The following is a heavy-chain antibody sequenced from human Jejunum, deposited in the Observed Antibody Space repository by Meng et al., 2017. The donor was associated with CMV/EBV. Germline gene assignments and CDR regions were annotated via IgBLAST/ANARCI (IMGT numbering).Heavy chain of an antibody. CDR2: ISHTGSSI. J-gene: IGHJ4*02. V-gene: IGHV3-11*01. D-gene: IGHD2/OR15-2a*01. CDR3: ARAASYSTD. CDR1: GFTFSNYY. Sequence: LMLSCAASGFTFSNYYMSWIRQAPGKGLEWISYISHTGSSIFYADSVKGRFTISRDNAKNSLYLQMNSLRAEDTAVYYCARAASYSTDWGQGILVTVSS.